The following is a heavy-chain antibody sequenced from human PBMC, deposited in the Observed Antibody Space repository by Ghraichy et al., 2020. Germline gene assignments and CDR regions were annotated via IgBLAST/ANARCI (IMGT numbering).Heavy chain of an antibody. CDR1: GFTFSSYA. CDR3: AGDIVVVPAASETPPFNDAFDI. CDR2: ISGSGGST. V-gene: IGHV3-23*01. D-gene: IGHD2-2*01. Sequence: GGSLRLSCAASGFTFSSYAMSWVRQAPGKGLEWVSAISGSGGSTYYADSVKGRFTISRDNSKNTLYLQMNSLRAEDTAVYYCAGDIVVVPAASETPPFNDAFDIWGQGTMVTVSS. J-gene: IGHJ3*02.